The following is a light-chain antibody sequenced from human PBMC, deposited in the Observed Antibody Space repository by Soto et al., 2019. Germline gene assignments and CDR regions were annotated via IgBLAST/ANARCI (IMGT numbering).Light chain of an antibody. V-gene: IGLV2-14*01. Sequence: QSALTQPASVSGSPGQSITISCTGSYSDVGTYNYVSWYQQHPGTAPKLMIHEVSDRPSGVSNRFSGSKSGNTASLTISGLQAEDEADYYCSTYTSRSTLVFGGGTKLTVL. CDR1: YSDVGTYNY. J-gene: IGLJ2*01. CDR3: STYTSRSTLV. CDR2: EVS.